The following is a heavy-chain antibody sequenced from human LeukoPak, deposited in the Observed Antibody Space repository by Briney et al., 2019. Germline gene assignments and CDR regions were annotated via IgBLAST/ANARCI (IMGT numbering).Heavy chain of an antibody. Sequence: ASVKVSCKASGYTFTSYDINWVRQAPGQGLEWMGWMNPNSGNTGYAQKFQGRVTITRNTSISTAYMELSTLRSEDTAVYYCARVRQWLLMDVWGKGTTVTVSS. J-gene: IGHJ6*04. V-gene: IGHV1-8*03. CDR1: GYTFTSYD. CDR2: MNPNSGNT. D-gene: IGHD6-19*01. CDR3: ARVRQWLLMDV.